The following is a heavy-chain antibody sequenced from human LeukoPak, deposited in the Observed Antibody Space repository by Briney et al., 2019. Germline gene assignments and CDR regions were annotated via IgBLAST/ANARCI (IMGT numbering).Heavy chain of an antibody. D-gene: IGHD6-13*01. V-gene: IGHV4-34*01. CDR3: ARGLKGGLSSSWPYYFDY. CDR2: INHSGST. J-gene: IGHJ4*02. CDR1: GGSFSGYY. Sequence: PSETLSLTCAVYGGSFSGYYWSWTRQPPGKGLEWIGEINHSGSTNYNPSLKSRVTISVDTSKNQFSLKLSSVTAADTAVYYCARGLKGGLSSSWPYYFDYWGQGTLVTVSS.